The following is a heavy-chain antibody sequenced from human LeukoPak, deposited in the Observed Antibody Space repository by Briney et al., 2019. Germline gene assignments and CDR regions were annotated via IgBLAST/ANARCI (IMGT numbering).Heavy chain of an antibody. J-gene: IGHJ3*02. D-gene: IGHD1-1*01. V-gene: IGHV4-30-2*01. CDR2: IYHSGST. CDR1: GGSISSGGYS. CDR3: ARGVQGVLARRVHAFDI. Sequence: SETLSLTCAVSGGSISSGGYSWSWIRQPPGKGLEWIGYIYHSGSTYYNPSLKSRVTISVDRSKNQFSLKLSSVTAADTAVYYCARGVQGVLARRVHAFDIWGQGTMVTVSS.